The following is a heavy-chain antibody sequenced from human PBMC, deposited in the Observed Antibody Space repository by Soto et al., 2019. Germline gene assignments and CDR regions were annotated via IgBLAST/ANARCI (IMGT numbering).Heavy chain of an antibody. CDR1: GFTVSSNY. CDR2: IYSDGST. Sequence: EVQLVESGGGLIQPGGSLRLSCAASGFTVSSNYMTWVRQAPGKGLEWVSIIYSDGSTYYADSVKGRFTISRDNSKNTLYLQMTGLRADDTAVYYCARESTSNYYYYGMDVWGQGTTVTVSS. D-gene: IGHD2-2*01. V-gene: IGHV3-53*01. CDR3: ARESTSNYYYYGMDV. J-gene: IGHJ6*02.